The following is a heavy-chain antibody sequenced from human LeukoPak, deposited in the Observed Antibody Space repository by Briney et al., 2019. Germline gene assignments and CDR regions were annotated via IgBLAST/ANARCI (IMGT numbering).Heavy chain of an antibody. Sequence: PGGSLRLSCAASGFTFSSYAMSWVRQAPGKGLEWVSAISGSGGSTYYADSVKGRFTISRDNSKNTLYLQMNSLRAEDTAVYYCAKGYCSSTSCGMDAWGQGTTVTVSS. V-gene: IGHV3-23*01. D-gene: IGHD2-2*01. CDR2: ISGSGGST. CDR3: AKGYCSSTSCGMDA. J-gene: IGHJ6*02. CDR1: GFTFSSYA.